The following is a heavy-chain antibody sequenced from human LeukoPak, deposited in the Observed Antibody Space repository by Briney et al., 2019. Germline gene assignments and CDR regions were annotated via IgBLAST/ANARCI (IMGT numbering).Heavy chain of an antibody. Sequence: PGGSLRLSCAASGFTFSTYWMHWVRQAPGKGLVWVSRISSDGSDASYADSVKGRFTISRDNAKNTLYLQMNSLRAEDTAVYYCAREFYLHSDNYDSGNWGQGTLVTVSS. V-gene: IGHV3-74*01. J-gene: IGHJ4*02. D-gene: IGHD3-16*01. CDR1: GFTFSTYW. CDR3: AREFYLHSDNYDSGN. CDR2: ISSDGSDA.